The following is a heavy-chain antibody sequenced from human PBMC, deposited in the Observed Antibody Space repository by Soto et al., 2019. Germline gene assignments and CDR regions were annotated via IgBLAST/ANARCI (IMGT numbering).Heavy chain of an antibody. CDR3: AVSSTNYVLVMTTPLYFDY. CDR1: GGTFNNYG. CDR2: IIPIFGTA. Sequence: SVKVSCKASGGTFNNYGFSWVRQAPGQGLDWMGGIIPIFGTANYAQRFQGRVTITADESTSTAYMELSSLRSEDTAVYYCAVSSTNYVLVMTTPLYFDYWAQGTLVTVSS. V-gene: IGHV1-69*13. J-gene: IGHJ4*02. D-gene: IGHD2-8*02.